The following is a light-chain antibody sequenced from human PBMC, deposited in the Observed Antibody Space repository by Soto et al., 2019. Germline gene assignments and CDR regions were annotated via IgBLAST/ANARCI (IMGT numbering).Light chain of an antibody. Sequence: DIQMTQSPTSLSASVGDRVTITCRASQEIRNFVAWYQQKPGKAPKLLIYAASTLQSGVPSRFRGSGSGTDFTLTINSLQPEDVATYSCQKYSSVPVFGPGTKVEIK. CDR3: QKYSSVPV. CDR2: AAS. V-gene: IGKV1-27*01. CDR1: QEIRNF. J-gene: IGKJ3*01.